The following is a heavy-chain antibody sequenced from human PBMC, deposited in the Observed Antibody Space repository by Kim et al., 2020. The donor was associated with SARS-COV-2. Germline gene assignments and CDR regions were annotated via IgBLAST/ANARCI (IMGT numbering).Heavy chain of an antibody. CDR2: ISTYNGNT. V-gene: IGHV1-18*01. J-gene: IGHJ4*02. Sequence: ASVKVSCKASGYTFTNYGISWVRQAPGQGLEWMGWISTYNGNTNYSQKFQGRVTMTTDTSTTTAYMELRSLRSDDTALYYCARVRQGGYWGQGTLVTVSS. D-gene: IGHD3-10*01. CDR1: GYTFTNYG. CDR3: ARVRQGGY.